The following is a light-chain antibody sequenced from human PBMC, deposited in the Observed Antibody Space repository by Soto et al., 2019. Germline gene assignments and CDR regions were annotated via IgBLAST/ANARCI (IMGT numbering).Light chain of an antibody. CDR3: QQYGSSPWT. V-gene: IGKV3-20*01. CDR2: GAS. J-gene: IGKJ1*01. CDR1: XXVXXSY. Sequence: XASXXVXXSYLAWYQQKPGQAPRPLIYGASSXAIGIPDXXXXXXXXXXXXLTISRLEPEDFAVYYCQQYGSSPWTFGQGTKV.